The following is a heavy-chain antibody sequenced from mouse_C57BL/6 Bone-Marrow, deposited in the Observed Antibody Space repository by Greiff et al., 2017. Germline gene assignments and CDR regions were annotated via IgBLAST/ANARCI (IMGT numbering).Heavy chain of an antibody. Sequence: VQLQQPGAELVRPGSSVKLSCKASGYTFTSYWMHWVKQRPIQGLEWIGNIDPSDSETHYNQKFKDKVTLTVDKSSSTAYMQRSSLTSEDSAVYYCARRRRYYYGSSWGYFDVWGTGTTVTVSS. CDR3: ARRRRYYYGSSWGYFDV. D-gene: IGHD1-1*01. CDR1: GYTFTSYW. V-gene: IGHV1-52*01. J-gene: IGHJ1*03. CDR2: IDPSDSET.